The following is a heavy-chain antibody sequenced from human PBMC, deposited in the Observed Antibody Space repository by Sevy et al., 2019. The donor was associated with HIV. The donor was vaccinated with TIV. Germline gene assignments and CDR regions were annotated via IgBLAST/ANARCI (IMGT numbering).Heavy chain of an antibody. V-gene: IGHV3-48*01. CDR3: ARLGSRDYYYYMDV. J-gene: IGHJ6*03. CDR2: ISSSSTI. Sequence: GGSLRLSCAASGFTFSSYSMNWVRQAPGKGLEWVSYISSSSTIYYADSVKGRFTISRDNAKNSLYLQMNSLRAEDTAVYYCARLGSRDYYYYMDVWGKGTTVTVSS. D-gene: IGHD7-27*01. CDR1: GFTFSSYS.